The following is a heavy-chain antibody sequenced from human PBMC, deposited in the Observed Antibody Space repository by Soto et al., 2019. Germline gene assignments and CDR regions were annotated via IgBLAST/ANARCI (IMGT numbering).Heavy chain of an antibody. CDR1: GFTFNDFE. V-gene: IGHV3-48*03. CDR2: IDGSGTTK. J-gene: IGHJ4*02. Sequence: EVQLLESGGGLVQPGGSLRLSCGVSGFTFNDFEMNWVRQAPGKGLEWLAYIDGSGTTKKYADSVRGRFTISRDNPNNSLFLQMSSVSAAATAIYYCARGFGRFNYWGQGTLVSVSS. CDR3: ARGFGRFNY. D-gene: IGHD3-10*01.